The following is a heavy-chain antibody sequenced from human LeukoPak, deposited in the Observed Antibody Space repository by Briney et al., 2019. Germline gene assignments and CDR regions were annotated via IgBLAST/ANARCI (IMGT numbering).Heavy chain of an antibody. V-gene: IGHV1-69*05. CDR3: ARDEVLTPFDY. Sequence: SVKVSCKASGGTFSSYAISWVRQAPGQGLEWMGGIIPIFGTANYAQKFQGRVTMTRDTSTSTVYMELSSLRSEDTAVYYCARDEVLTPFDYWGQGTLVTVSS. CDR2: IIPIFGTA. CDR1: GGTFSSYA. J-gene: IGHJ4*02. D-gene: IGHD4/OR15-4a*01.